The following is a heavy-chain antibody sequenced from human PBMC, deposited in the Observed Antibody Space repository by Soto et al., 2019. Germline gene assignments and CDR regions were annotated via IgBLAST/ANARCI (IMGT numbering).Heavy chain of an antibody. V-gene: IGHV3-49*03. J-gene: IGHJ6*03. D-gene: IGHD5-18*01. CDR3: KLSPLDPYRNYNYYMDV. Sequence: GGSLRLSCTTSGFTFGDYAMGWFRQAPGKGLEWVGFIRSNANGGTAEYAASVKGRFTISREDSKSIAYLQMNSLKTEDTAVYYCKLSPLDPYRNYNYYMDVWGKGTTVTVSS. CDR2: IRSNANGGTA. CDR1: GFTFGDYA.